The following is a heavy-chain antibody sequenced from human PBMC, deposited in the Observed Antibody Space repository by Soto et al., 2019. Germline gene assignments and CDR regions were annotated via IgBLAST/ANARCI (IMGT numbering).Heavy chain of an antibody. CDR1: GFTFGDYA. J-gene: IGHJ4*02. CDR3: ARGIWEMATIRPENY. CDR2: IRSKAYGGTT. Sequence: GGSLRLSFTSSGFTFGDYAMSWFRQAPGTGLERVGFIRSKAYGGTTEYDASVKGRSTISRDDSKSIAYLQMNILTTEDTAVYYCARGIWEMATIRPENYWGQGT. V-gene: IGHV3-49*03. D-gene: IGHD5-12*01.